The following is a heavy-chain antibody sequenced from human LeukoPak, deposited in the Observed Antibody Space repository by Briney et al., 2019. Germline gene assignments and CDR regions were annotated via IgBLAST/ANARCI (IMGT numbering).Heavy chain of an antibody. CDR3: AKDKDSGSYYTPFDY. J-gene: IGHJ4*02. CDR2: IRYDGSNK. V-gene: IGHV3-30*02. CDR1: GFTFSSYA. D-gene: IGHD1-26*01. Sequence: HPGGSLRLSCAASGFTFSSYAMHWVRQAPGKGLEWVAFIRYDGSNKYYADSVKGRFTISRDNSKNTLYLQMNSLRAEDTAVYYCAKDKDSGSYYTPFDYWGQGTLVTVSS.